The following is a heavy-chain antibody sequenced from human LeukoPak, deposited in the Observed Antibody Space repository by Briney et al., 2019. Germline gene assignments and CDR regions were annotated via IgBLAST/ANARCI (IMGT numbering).Heavy chain of an antibody. J-gene: IGHJ4*02. CDR1: GGSIRSYY. V-gene: IGHV4-59*01. D-gene: IGHD1-26*01. CDR3: ARLSIVGRTGYYFDY. Sequence: SETLSLTCTVSGGSIRSYYWSWIRQPPGKGLEWIGYYSGSTNYNPSLKSRVTISVDTSKNHFSLKLSSVTAADTAVYYCARLSIVGRTGYYFDYWGQGTLVTVSS. CDR2: YSGST.